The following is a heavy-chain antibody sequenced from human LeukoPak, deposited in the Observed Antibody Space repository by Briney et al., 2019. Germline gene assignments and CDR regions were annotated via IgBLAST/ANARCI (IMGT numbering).Heavy chain of an antibody. CDR2: FYNSGST. CDR1: GGSISSTSYY. V-gene: IGHV4-39*01. J-gene: IGHJ4*02. Sequence: PSETLSLTCTVSGGSISSTSYYWDWIRQPPGKGLEWIGNFYNSGSTHYSPSLKSRVTMSVDTSKNQFSLKLSSVTAADTAVYYCARRYYYDSSGQDPFDCWGQGTLVTVSS. D-gene: IGHD3-22*01. CDR3: ARRYYYDSSGQDPFDC.